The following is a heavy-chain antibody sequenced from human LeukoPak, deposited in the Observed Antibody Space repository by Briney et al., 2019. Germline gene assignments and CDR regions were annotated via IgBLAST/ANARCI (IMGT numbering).Heavy chain of an antibody. CDR1: GFTFSSYA. J-gene: IGHJ3*02. V-gene: IGHV3-7*01. CDR2: MNIDGSEK. Sequence: GGSLRLSCAASGFTFSSYAMHWVRQAPGKRPEWVANMNIDGSEKYYADSVKGRFSISRDNAKNSLYLQMNSLRAEDTAVYYRAREYCSGGSCYSDAFDIWGQGTMVTVYS. CDR3: AREYCSGGSCYSDAFDI. D-gene: IGHD2-15*01.